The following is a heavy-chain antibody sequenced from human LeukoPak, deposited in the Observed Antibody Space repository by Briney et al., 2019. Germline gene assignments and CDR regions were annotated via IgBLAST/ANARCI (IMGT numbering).Heavy chain of an antibody. V-gene: IGHV3-21*01. D-gene: IGHD5-18*01. CDR1: GFTFSDYS. CDR2: ISSSGTYT. J-gene: IGHJ4*02. CDR3: ARASRGYTYGFPMDY. Sequence: GGSLRLSCAASGFTFSDYSMNWVRQAPETGLEWVSSISSSGTYTYYADSVKGRFTISRDNARNSLFLQMNSLRAEDTAIYYCARASRGYTYGFPMDYWGQGTLVTVSS.